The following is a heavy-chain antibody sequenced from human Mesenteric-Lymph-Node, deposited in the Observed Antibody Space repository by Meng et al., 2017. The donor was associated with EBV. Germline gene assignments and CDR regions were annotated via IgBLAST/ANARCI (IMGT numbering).Heavy chain of an antibody. Sequence: QVPLQQWGEGLLKPSETLSLTCAVYGGSFSGYYWSWIRQSPGKGLEWIGEINHSGSTNYNPSLKSRVTISVDTSKNQFSLKLSSVTAADTAVYYCARKEQQLVHYFDYWGQGTLVTVSS. V-gene: IGHV4-34*01. CDR2: INHSGST. CDR3: ARKEQQLVHYFDY. J-gene: IGHJ4*02. D-gene: IGHD6-13*01. CDR1: GGSFSGYY.